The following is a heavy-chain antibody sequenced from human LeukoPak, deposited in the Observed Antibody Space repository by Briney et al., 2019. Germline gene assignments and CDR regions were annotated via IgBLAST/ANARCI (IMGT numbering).Heavy chain of an antibody. J-gene: IGHJ5*02. CDR3: ARGSIAANWFDP. D-gene: IGHD6-6*01. V-gene: IGHV1-8*01. CDR1: GYTLTSYD. CDR2: MNPNSGNT. Sequence: ASVKVSCKASGYTLTSYDINWVRQATGQGLEWMGWMNPNSGNTGYAQKFQGRVTMTRNTSISTAYMELSSLRSEDTAVYYCARGSIAANWFDPWGQGTLVTVSS.